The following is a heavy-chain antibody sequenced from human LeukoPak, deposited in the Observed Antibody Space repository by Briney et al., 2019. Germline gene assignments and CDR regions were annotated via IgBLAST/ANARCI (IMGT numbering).Heavy chain of an antibody. J-gene: IGHJ4*02. D-gene: IGHD3-3*01. CDR2: FYSGGNT. CDR1: GFTVSTNY. V-gene: IGHV3-53*01. CDR3: ARARYTIFGVVIPGYFDY. Sequence: GGSLRLSCVVSGFTVSTNYMSWVRQAPGKGLEWVSVFYSGGNTYYADSVKGRFTISRDNAKNSLYLQMNSLRAEDTGVYYCARARYTIFGVVIPGYFDYWGQGTLVTVSS.